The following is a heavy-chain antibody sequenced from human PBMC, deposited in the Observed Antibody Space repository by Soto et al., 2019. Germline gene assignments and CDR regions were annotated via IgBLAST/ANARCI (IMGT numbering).Heavy chain of an antibody. CDR3: AGPDYYMDV. CDR2: IRSKAYGGTT. Sequence: GGSLRLSCTASGFTFGDHAMSWFRQAPGKGLEWVGFIRSKAYGGTTEYAASVKGRFTISRDDSKSIAYLQMNSLKTEDTAVYYCAGPDYYMDVWGKGTTVTVSS. V-gene: IGHV3-49*03. J-gene: IGHJ6*03. CDR1: GFTFGDHA.